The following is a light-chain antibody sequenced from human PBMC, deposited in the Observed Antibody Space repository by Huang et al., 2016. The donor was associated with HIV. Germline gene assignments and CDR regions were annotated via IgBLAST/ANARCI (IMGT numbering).Light chain of an antibody. CDR2: GAS. J-gene: IGKJ1*01. CDR3: QQYNNWPRT. Sequence: EIVMTQSPATLSVSPGERATLPCRASQSVSSNLAWYQQKPGQAPRLLISGASTRATGIPAMFSGSGSGTEFTLTISSLQSEDFAVYYCQQYNNWPRTFGQGTKVEIK. V-gene: IGKV3-15*01. CDR1: QSVSSN.